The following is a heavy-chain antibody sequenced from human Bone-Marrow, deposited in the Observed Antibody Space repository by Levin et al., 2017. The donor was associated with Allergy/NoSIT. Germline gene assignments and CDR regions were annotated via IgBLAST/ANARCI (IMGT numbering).Heavy chain of an antibody. CDR2: IKTKAKGETT. J-gene: IGHJ4*02. V-gene: IGHV3-15*01. D-gene: IGHD3-22*01. CDR1: GFTFNDAY. CDR3: TTQYYYSTSGYYILTD. Sequence: NTGGSLRLSCAASGFTFNDAYMSWVRQGPGKGLEWVGRIKTKAKGETTNYAAPVKGRFTISRDDSKNTVYLQMDSLKTEDTAIYYCTTQYYYSTSGYYILTDWGRGTLVTVSS.